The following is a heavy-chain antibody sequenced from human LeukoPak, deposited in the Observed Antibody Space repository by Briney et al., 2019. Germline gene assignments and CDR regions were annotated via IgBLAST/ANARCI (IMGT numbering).Heavy chain of an antibody. V-gene: IGHV3-7*03. D-gene: IGHD3-10*01. CDR3: ARTLMGGGALDY. CDR2: IREDGGEK. J-gene: IGHJ4*02. CDR1: GFTFSDYW. Sequence: PGGSLRLSCAASGFTFSDYWLNWFRQAPGKGLKWVANIREDGGEKYYVDSVKGRFTISRDNAKNSLFLQITSLRAEDTAVYYCARTLMGGGALDYWGQGTLVTVSS.